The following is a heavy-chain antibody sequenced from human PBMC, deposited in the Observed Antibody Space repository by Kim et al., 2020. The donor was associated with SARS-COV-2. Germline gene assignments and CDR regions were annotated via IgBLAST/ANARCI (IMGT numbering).Heavy chain of an antibody. Sequence: RKFLGRVTVTRDTSTSTVYMELSSLRSEDTAVYYCARCGTYYYDTNYFDYWGQGTLVTVSS. D-gene: IGHD3-22*01. V-gene: IGHV1-46*01. J-gene: IGHJ4*02. CDR3: ARCGTYYYDTNYFDY.